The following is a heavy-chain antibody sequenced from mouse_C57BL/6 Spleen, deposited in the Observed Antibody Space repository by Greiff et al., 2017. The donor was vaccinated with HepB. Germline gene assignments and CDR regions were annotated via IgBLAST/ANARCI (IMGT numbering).Heavy chain of an antibody. Sequence: DVQLVESGPGLVKPSQSLSLTCSVTGYSITSGYYWNWIRQFPGNKLEWMGYISYDGSNNYNPSLKNRISITRDTSKNQFFLKLNSVTTEDTATYYCARGEDLPDYWGQGTTLTVSS. CDR2: ISYDGSN. J-gene: IGHJ2*01. CDR1: GYSITSGYY. CDR3: ARGEDLPDY. V-gene: IGHV3-6*01. D-gene: IGHD2-1*01.